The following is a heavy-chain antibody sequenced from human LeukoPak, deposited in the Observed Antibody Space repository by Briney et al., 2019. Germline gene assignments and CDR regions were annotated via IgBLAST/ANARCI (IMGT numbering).Heavy chain of an antibody. V-gene: IGHV3-7*03. CDR1: GFTFSTYW. J-gene: IGHJ4*02. CDR2: INQDGTEK. CDR3: ERYCSGGSCFDY. Sequence: SGGSLRLSCAISGFTFSTYWMSWVRQAPGKGLEWVANINQDGTEKYYVDSVKGRFTISRDNAKNSLYLQMNSLRAEDTAVYYCERYCSGGSCFDYWGQGTLVTVSS. D-gene: IGHD2-15*01.